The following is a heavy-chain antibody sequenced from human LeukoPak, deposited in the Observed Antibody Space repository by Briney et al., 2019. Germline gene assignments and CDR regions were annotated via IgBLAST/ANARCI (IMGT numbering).Heavy chain of an antibody. CDR2: INHSGST. CDR1: GGSFSGYY. CDR3: ARDRDTAMPYYFDS. J-gene: IGHJ4*02. Sequence: PSETLSLTCAVYGGSFSGYYWSWIRQPPGKGLEWIGEINHSGSTNYNPSLKSRVTISVDTSKNQFSLKLSSVTAADTAVYYCARDRDTAMPYYFDSWGQGTLVTVSS. D-gene: IGHD5-18*01. V-gene: IGHV4-34*01.